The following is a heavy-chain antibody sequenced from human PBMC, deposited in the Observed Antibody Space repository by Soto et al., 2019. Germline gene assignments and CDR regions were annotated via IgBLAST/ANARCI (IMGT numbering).Heavy chain of an antibody. CDR2: INHSGST. J-gene: IGHJ5*01. Sequence: SETLSLTCAVYGGAFSGYYWSWIRQPPGKGLEWIGEINHSGSTNYNPSLKSRVTISVDTSKNQFSLKLSSVTAADTAVYYCARAAPRFCCDGSCTSESYSRAQRTPVPVSS. CDR3: ARAAPRFCCDGSCTSESYS. D-gene: IGHD2-15*01. CDR1: GGAFSGYY. V-gene: IGHV4-34*01.